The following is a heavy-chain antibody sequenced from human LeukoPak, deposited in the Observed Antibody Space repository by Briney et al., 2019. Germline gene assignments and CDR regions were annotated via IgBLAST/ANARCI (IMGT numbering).Heavy chain of an antibody. J-gene: IGHJ4*02. CDR3: AKNAQRGYDYSNSFQY. V-gene: IGHV3-33*06. CDR1: GFIFTDYG. CDR2: IWSDATNM. Sequence: PGGSLRLSCAASGFIFTDYGFHWVRQAPGKGLEWVAAIWSDATNMFYANSVKGRFFIQPDDYQNTVNLEMSSLRAKDTAVYSCAKNAQRGYDYSNSFQYWGQGSLVTVSS. D-gene: IGHD4-11*01.